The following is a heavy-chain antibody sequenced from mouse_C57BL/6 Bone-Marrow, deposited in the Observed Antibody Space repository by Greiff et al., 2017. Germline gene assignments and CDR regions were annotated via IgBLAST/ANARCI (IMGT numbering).Heavy chain of an antibody. Sequence: VKLMESGPGLVAPSQSLSITCSVSGFSFTSYGVDWVRQPPGKGLEWLGVIWGGGSTNSNSAHMSRPSISKDNSKSQVFLKMNSLETADSDRYYCAKKGCGYWGQGTLVTVSA. CDR3: AKKGCGY. V-gene: IGHV2-9*01. CDR2: IWGGGST. J-gene: IGHJ3*01. CDR1: GFSFTSYG.